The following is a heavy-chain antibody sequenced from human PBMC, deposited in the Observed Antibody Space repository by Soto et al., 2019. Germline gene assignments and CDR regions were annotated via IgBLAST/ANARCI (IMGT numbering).Heavy chain of an antibody. CDR2: ISSDGSST. CDR1: GFTFSSNW. D-gene: IGHD1-26*01. J-gene: IGHJ4*02. V-gene: IGHV3-74*01. CDR3: VRGIVAAPVIQGAPFIDY. Sequence: EVQMVESGGGIVLPGGSLRLSCAASGFTFSSNWMHWVRQAPGKGLVWVSRISSDGSSTTYADPVKGRFTISRDNAKNTLFLQMNSLRAEDTAVYYCVRGIVAAPVIQGAPFIDYWGQGTLVTVSS.